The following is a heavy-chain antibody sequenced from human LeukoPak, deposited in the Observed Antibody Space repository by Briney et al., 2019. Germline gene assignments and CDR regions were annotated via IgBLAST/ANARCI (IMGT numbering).Heavy chain of an antibody. V-gene: IGHV3-23*01. CDR3: AKAGSIRFDY. CDR2: ISGSGTGGRT. Sequence: GGSLRLSCAASGFTFITYAMSWVRQAPGKGLEWVSGISGSGTGGRTYYADSVKGRFTISRDNSKNTLYLQMNSLRAEDTAVYYCAKAGSIRFDYWGQGTLVTVSS. CDR1: GFTFITYA. D-gene: IGHD1-26*01. J-gene: IGHJ4*02.